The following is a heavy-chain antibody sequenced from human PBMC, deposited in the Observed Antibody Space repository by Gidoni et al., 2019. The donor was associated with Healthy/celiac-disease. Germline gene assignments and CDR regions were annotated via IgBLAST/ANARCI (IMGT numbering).Heavy chain of an antibody. V-gene: IGHV4-39*01. CDR2: IYYSGST. CDR1: GGSISSSSYY. D-gene: IGHD4-17*01. J-gene: IGHJ3*02. CDR3: ARLSVSQTTVVTRGYGAFDI. Sequence: QLQLQESGPGLVKPSETLSLTCTVSGGSISSSSYYWGWIRQPPGKGLEWIGSIYYSGSTYYNPSLKSRVTISVDTSKNQFSLKLSSVTAADTAVYYCARLSVSQTTVVTRGYGAFDIWGQGTMVTVSS.